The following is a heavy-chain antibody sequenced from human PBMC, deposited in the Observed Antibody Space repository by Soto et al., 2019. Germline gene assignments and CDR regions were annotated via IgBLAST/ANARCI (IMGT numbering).Heavy chain of an antibody. D-gene: IGHD5-18*01. CDR2: IYHSGST. Sequence: XXTLSLSCPVPSDFITRSSPWSWAGEHPGKGLECIGEIYHSGSTNHNPSLKSRVTISVDKSKNQFSLKLSSVTAADTAVYYCARERKSTAMVGALDIGGHGTMVTVS. CDR3: ARERKSTAMVGALDI. J-gene: IGHJ3*02. CDR1: SDFITRSSP. V-gene: IGHV4-4*02.